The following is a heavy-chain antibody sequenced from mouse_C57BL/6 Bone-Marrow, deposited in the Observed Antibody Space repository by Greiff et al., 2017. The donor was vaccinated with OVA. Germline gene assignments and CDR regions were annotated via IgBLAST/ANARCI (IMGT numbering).Heavy chain of an antibody. CDR2: INPSTGST. D-gene: IGHD1-1*02. Sequence: VQLQQSGAELAKPGASVKLSCKASGYTFTSYWMHWVNQRPGQGLEWIGYINPSTGSTKYTQKFKDKATLTAATSSSTAYMQMSSLTYEDAAVYYCARNDGGSLDDWGQGTTLTVSS. J-gene: IGHJ2*01. CDR1: GYTFTSYW. V-gene: IGHV1-7*01. CDR3: ARNDGGSLDD.